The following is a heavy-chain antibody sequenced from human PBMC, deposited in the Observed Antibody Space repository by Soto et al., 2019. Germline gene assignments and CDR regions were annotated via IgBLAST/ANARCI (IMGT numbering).Heavy chain of an antibody. D-gene: IGHD2-15*01. CDR1: GYTFTSYG. Sequence: QVQLVQSGAEVKKPGASVKVSCKASGYTFTSYGISWVRQAPGQGLEWMGWISAYNGNTNYAQKLQGRVTMTTDTSTSTADMERRSLRSDDTAVYYCARVYCSGGSCYRSGYFDYWGQGTLVTVSS. V-gene: IGHV1-18*01. J-gene: IGHJ4*02. CDR3: ARVYCSGGSCYRSGYFDY. CDR2: ISAYNGNT.